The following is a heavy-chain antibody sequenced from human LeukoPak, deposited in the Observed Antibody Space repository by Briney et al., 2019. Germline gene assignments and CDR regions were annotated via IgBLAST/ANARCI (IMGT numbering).Heavy chain of an antibody. CDR2: LKSDGSST. CDR1: GFNLSSYY. V-gene: IGHV3-74*03. Sequence: GGSLRLSRAASGFNLSSYYMDWVRHGPGKGLVWVSRLKSDGSSTKYADSVKGRFTISRDDAKNTLYLQMTSLRVEDAAVYYCARTTLETQYFDRWGQGTLVTVSS. CDR3: ARTTLETQYFDR. D-gene: IGHD1-1*01. J-gene: IGHJ4*02.